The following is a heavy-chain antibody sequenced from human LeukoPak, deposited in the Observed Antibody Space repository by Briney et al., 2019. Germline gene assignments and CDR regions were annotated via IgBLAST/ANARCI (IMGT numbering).Heavy chain of an antibody. D-gene: IGHD4-11*01. V-gene: IGHV4-4*07. CDR1: GGSISSYY. CDR3: AXXLRYSNEVWFDP. Sequence: SETLSLTCTVSGGSISSYYWSWIRQPAGKGLEWIGRIYTSGSTNYNPSLKSRVTISVDKSKNQFSLKLSSVTAADTAVYYCAXXLRYSNEVWFDPWGQGTLVTVSS. CDR2: IYTSGST. J-gene: IGHJ5*02.